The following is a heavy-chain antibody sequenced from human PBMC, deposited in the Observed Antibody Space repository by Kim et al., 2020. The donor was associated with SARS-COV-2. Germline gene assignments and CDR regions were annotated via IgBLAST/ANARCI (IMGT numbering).Heavy chain of an antibody. CDR2: ISSSSSYI. CDR3: ARDLVGATPSPTGEFDP. CDR1: GFTFSSYS. J-gene: IGHJ5*02. D-gene: IGHD1-26*01. V-gene: IGHV3-21*01. Sequence: GGSLRLSCAASGFTFSSYSMNWVRQAPGKGLEWVSSISSSSSYIYYADSVKGRFTISRDNAKNSLYLQMNSLRAEDTAVYYCARDLVGATPSPTGEFDPWGQGTLVTVSS.